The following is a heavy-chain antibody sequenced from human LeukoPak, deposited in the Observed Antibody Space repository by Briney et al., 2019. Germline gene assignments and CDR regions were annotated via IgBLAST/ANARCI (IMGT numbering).Heavy chain of an antibody. CDR1: GYSFTSYW. V-gene: IGHV5-51*01. CDR3: ARQRRYYYDSSGYSFDY. Sequence: GESLKISCQGSGYSFTSYWIGWVRQMPGKGLEFMGIIYPGDSDTRYSPSFQGQVTISADKSISTAYLQWSSLKASDTAMYYCARQRRYYYDSSGYSFDYWGQGTLVTVSS. J-gene: IGHJ4*02. CDR2: IYPGDSDT. D-gene: IGHD3-22*01.